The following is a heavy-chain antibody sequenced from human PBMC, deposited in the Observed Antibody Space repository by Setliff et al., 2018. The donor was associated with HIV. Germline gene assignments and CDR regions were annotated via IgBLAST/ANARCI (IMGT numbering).Heavy chain of an antibody. D-gene: IGHD5-18*01. Sequence: SETLSLTCTVSGASIGSVNYYWGWFRQPPGKGLEWIGSMSHSGSTLYNPSLKSRVTISVDTSKNLFSLKMSSVTAADTAVYYCAAWGPRYSYAPYFFDSWGQGTLVTVSS. CDR2: MSHSGST. J-gene: IGHJ4*02. CDR3: AAWGPRYSYAPYFFDS. V-gene: IGHV4-39*07. CDR1: GASIGSVNYY.